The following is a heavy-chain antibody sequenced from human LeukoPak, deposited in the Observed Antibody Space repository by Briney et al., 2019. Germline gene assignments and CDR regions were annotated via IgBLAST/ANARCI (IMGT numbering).Heavy chain of an antibody. CDR3: ARDGCGGDCNR. V-gene: IGHV4-31*03. Sequence: SETLSLTCTVSGGSINSGVYYWSWIRQPPGKGLQWIGYIYYSGSTYYNPSLQSRVTISVDTSKNQFSLKLSSVTAADTAVYYCARDGCGGDCNRWGQGTLVTVSS. CDR2: IYYSGST. D-gene: IGHD2-21*02. J-gene: IGHJ5*02. CDR1: GGSINSGVYY.